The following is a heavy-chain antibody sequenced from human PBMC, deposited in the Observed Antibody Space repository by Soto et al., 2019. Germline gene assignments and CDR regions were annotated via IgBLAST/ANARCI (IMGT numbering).Heavy chain of an antibody. CDR2: IYWNDDK. V-gene: IGHV2-5*01. Sequence: QITLKESGPTLVKPTQTLTLTCTFSGVSLSTSGVGVGWIRQPPGKALACLALIYWNDDKRYSPSLNSRLPPTKDTSKNQVVLTMTNMDTVDTATYFFAHIAWQRAYGATWGGFDYWGQGTLVTVSS. CDR1: GVSLSTSGVG. D-gene: IGHD4-17*01. CDR3: AHIAWQRAYGATWGGFDY. J-gene: IGHJ4*02.